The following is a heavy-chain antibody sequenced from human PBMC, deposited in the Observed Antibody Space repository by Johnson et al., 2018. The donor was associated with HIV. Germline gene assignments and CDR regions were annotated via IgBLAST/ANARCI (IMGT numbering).Heavy chain of an antibody. CDR1: RFTFSSYW. V-gene: IGHV3-7*04. CDR3: ARAMTTVSTWAFDI. Sequence: EVQLVESGGGLVQPGGSLRLSCAASRFTFSSYWMSWVRQAPGKGLEWVANIRQDGSERYYVDSVKGRFTISRDNAKNSLYLQMNSLRAEDTAIYYCARAMTTVSTWAFDIWGQGTMVTVSS. CDR2: IRQDGSER. J-gene: IGHJ3*02. D-gene: IGHD4-17*01.